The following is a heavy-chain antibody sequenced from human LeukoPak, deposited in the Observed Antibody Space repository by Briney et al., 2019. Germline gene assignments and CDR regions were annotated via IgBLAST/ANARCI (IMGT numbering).Heavy chain of an antibody. D-gene: IGHD2-2*01. CDR2: INPNSGNT. CDR3: ARGGTSWPDAFDM. Sequence: ASVKVSCKASGYTFTSYDINWVRQATGQGLEWMGWINPNSGNTGYAQKFQGRVTITRNTSISTAYMELSSLRSEDTAVYYCARGGTSWPDAFDMWGQGTMVTVSS. CDR1: GYTFTSYD. J-gene: IGHJ3*02. V-gene: IGHV1-8*03.